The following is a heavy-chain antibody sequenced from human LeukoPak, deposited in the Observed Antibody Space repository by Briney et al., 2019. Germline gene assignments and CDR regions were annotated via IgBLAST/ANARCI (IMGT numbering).Heavy chain of an antibody. CDR3: AKDSPAHCSSTSCYDFDY. D-gene: IGHD2-2*01. J-gene: IGHJ4*02. Sequence: GGSLRLSCAASGFTFSSYAMSWVRQAPEKGLQWVSAISGSGGSTYYADSVKGRFTISRDNSKNTLYLQMNSLRAEDTAVYYCAKDSPAHCSSTSCYDFDYWGQGTLVTVSS. V-gene: IGHV3-23*01. CDR2: ISGSGGST. CDR1: GFTFSSYA.